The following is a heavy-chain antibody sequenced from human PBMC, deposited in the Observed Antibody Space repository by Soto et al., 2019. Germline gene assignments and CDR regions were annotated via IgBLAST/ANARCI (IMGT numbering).Heavy chain of an antibody. CDR2: IHPSGGI. V-gene: IGHV4-4*02. Sequence: QVQLQESGPGLVKPSGTLSLTCAVSGDSMSSADSWSWVRQPPGQGLEWIGAIHPSGGINYHPSLRSRVTISVDMSKTQFSLNRISVTAAATAVYFCVCNGYYSLDHWGQGTLVIVSP. J-gene: IGHJ4*02. D-gene: IGHD6-25*01. CDR3: VCNGYYSLDH. CDR1: GDSMSSADS.